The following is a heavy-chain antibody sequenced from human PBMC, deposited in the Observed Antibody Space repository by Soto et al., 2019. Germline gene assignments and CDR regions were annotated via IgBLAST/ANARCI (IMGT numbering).Heavy chain of an antibody. CDR1: GFTFSSCA. CDR3: AKAIEGAWEPNDY. J-gene: IGHJ4*02. Sequence: EVQLLESGGGVVQPGGSLRLSCAASGFTFSSCAMKWVRQAPGKGLEWVSDISRAGSNIYYADSVKGRFTISRDNSKNTLYLQMNSLRAEDTAVYYCAKAIEGAWEPNDYWGQGTLVTVSS. D-gene: IGHD1-26*01. V-gene: IGHV3-23*01. CDR2: ISRAGSNI.